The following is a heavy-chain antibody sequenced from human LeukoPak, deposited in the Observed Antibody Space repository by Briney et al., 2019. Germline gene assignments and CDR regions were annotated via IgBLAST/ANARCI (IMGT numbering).Heavy chain of an antibody. Sequence: PSETLSLACTVSGGSISGSYYWCWIPQHPGKGLEWSGNIYYSGSTNYNPSLKSQLTISVVTSKNQYSLKLSSVTAADTAMYYCARSERHYYDSSGYYSYYFDYWGQGILVTVSS. V-gene: IGHV4-61*01. J-gene: IGHJ4*02. CDR2: IYYSGST. CDR3: ARSERHYYDSSGYYSYYFDY. CDR1: GGSISGSYY. D-gene: IGHD3-22*01.